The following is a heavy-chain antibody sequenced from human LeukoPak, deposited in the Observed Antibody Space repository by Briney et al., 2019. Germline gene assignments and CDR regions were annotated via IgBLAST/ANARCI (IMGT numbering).Heavy chain of an antibody. D-gene: IGHD6-19*01. CDR1: GGSISSYY. Sequence: SETLSLSCTASGGSISSYYWSWIRQPAGKGLEWIGRIYTSGSTNYNPSLKSRVTMSVYTSKNQFSLKLSSVTAADTAVYYCARTVAGTEDAFDIWGQGTMVTVSS. V-gene: IGHV4-4*07. CDR3: ARTVAGTEDAFDI. J-gene: IGHJ3*02. CDR2: IYTSGST.